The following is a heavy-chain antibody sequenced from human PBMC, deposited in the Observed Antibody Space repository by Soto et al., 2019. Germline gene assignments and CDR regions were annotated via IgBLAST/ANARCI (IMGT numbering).Heavy chain of an antibody. CDR2: IYYSGST. CDR1: GGSISSSSYY. J-gene: IGHJ6*02. V-gene: IGHV4-39*01. D-gene: IGHD3-3*01. CDR3: AADDFWSGYSLSYYYYGMDV. Sequence: SETLSLTCTVSGGSISSSSYYWGWIRQPPGKGLEWIGCIYYSGSTYYNPSLKSRVTISVDTSKYQFSLKLSSVTAADTAMYYCAADDFWSGYSLSYYYYGMDVWGQGTTGTSP.